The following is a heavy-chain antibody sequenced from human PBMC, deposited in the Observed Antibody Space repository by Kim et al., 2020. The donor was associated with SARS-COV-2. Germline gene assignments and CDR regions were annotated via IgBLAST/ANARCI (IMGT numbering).Heavy chain of an antibody. J-gene: IGHJ3*01. CDR3: AKDRAGYSYGYEAFDL. V-gene: IGHV3-23*01. D-gene: IGHD5-18*01. Sequence: GKGRFSISRDNSKTTLYLQMNSLRAEDTAVYYCAKDRAGYSYGYEAFDLWGQGTMVTVAS.